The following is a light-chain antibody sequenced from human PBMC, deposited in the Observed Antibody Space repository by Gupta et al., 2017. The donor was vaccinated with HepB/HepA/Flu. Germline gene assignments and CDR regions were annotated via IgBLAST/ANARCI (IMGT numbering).Light chain of an antibody. CDR3: QQDNNWPWT. J-gene: IGKJ1*01. Sequence: EMVMTQSPATLAVSPGSRATLSCRASHSVSSNLAWYQQKPGQAPRLLIYGASTRATGIPARFSGSGSETEFTLTINSVQSEDVGLYYCQQDNNWPWTFGQGTKVEIK. V-gene: IGKV3-15*01. CDR1: HSVSSN. CDR2: GAS.